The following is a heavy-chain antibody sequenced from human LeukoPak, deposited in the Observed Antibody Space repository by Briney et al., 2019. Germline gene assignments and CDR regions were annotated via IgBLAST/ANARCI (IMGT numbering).Heavy chain of an antibody. CDR1: GFTFSSYW. D-gene: IGHD2-15*01. CDR3: ARDVLPSAFDI. V-gene: IGHV3-74*01. J-gene: IGHJ3*02. Sequence: GGSLRLSCAASGFTFSSYWMHWVRQAPGKGLVWVSNINSDGSTTTYADSVKGRFTISRDNSKNTLYLQMNSLRAEDTAVYYCARDVLPSAFDIWGQGTMVTVSS. CDR2: INSDGSTT.